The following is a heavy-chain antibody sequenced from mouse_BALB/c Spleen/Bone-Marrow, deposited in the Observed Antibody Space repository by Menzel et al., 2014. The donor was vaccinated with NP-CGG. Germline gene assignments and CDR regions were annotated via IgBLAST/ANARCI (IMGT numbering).Heavy chain of an antibody. CDR3: ARGSYYEGAMDY. V-gene: IGHV2-9*02. CDR2: IWAGGST. CDR1: GFSLTSYG. Sequence: VQGVESGPGLVAPSQSLSITCTVSGFSLTSYGVHWVRQPPGKVLEWLGVIWAGGSTNYNSALTSRLSISKDNSKSQVFLKMNSLQTDDTAMYYCARGSYYEGAMDYWGQGTSVTVSS. J-gene: IGHJ4*01. D-gene: IGHD1-1*01.